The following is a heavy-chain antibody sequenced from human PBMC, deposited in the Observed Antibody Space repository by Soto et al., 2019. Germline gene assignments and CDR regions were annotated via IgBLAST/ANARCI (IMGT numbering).Heavy chain of an antibody. J-gene: IGHJ4*02. V-gene: IGHV4-30-2*01. Sequence: NPSETLSLTCAVSGGSISSGGYSWSWIRQPPGKGLEWIGYIYHSGSTYYNPSLKSRVTISVDRSKNQFSLKLSSVTAADTAVYYCARNCGSYCYYFDYWGQGTLVTVSS. CDR3: ARNCGSYCYYFDY. D-gene: IGHD1-26*01. CDR1: GGSISSGGYS. CDR2: IYHSGST.